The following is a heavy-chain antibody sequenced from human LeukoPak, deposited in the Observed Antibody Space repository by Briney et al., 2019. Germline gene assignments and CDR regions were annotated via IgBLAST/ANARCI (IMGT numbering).Heavy chain of an antibody. J-gene: IGHJ4*02. V-gene: IGHV4-39*01. D-gene: IGHD6-13*01. CDR1: GGSISSSSYY. CDR3: ARARIAAAGTSDY. Sequence: SETLSLTCTFSGGSISSSSYYWGWIRQPPGKGLEWIGSIYYSGITYYNPSLKSRVTLSVDTSKNQFSLKLSSVTAADTAVYYCARARIAAAGTSDYWGQGTLVTVSS. CDR2: IYYSGIT.